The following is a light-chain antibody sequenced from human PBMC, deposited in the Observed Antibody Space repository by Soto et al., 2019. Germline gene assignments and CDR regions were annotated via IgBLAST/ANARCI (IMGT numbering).Light chain of an antibody. CDR3: QQSYSTPPT. CDR1: QSISTW. CDR2: KAS. Sequence: DIQMTQSPSTLSASVGDRVTITCRASQSISTWLAWYQQKQGKAPNLLIYKASSLDSGVPSRFSGSGSGTEFTLTISSLQPDDFATYHCQQSYSTPPTFGQGTKLEIK. V-gene: IGKV1-5*03. J-gene: IGKJ2*01.